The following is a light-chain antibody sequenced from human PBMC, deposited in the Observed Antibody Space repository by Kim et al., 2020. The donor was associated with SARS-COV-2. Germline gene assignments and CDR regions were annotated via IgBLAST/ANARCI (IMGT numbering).Light chain of an antibody. Sequence: EIVLTQSPATLSLSPGERATLSCRASQSVSSYLAWYQQKPGQAPRLLIYDASNRATGIPARFSGSGSGTDFTLTINSLEPEDFAVYYCQQRSNWPGITFGQGTRLEIK. CDR2: DAS. V-gene: IGKV3-11*01. CDR3: QQRSNWPGIT. CDR1: QSVSSY. J-gene: IGKJ5*01.